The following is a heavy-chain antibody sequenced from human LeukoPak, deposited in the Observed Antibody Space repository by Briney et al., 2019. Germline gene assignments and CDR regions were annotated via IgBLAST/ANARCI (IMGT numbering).Heavy chain of an antibody. Sequence: ASVKVSCKASGYTFTGYYMHWVRQAPGQGLEWMGWINPNSGGTNYAQKFQGRVTMTRDTSINTAYMELSRLRSDDTAVYYCARADIRVRAIYDYWGQGTLVTVSS. CDR3: ARADIRVRAIYDY. CDR1: GYTFTGYY. CDR2: INPNSGGT. V-gene: IGHV1-2*02. D-gene: IGHD3-10*01. J-gene: IGHJ4*02.